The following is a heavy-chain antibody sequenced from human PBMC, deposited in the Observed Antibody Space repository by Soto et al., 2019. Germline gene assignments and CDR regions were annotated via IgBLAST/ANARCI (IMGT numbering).Heavy chain of an antibody. CDR3: ARDIRGCSGGSCYSPYDAFDI. CDR2: ISSSSSTI. V-gene: IGHV3-48*02. D-gene: IGHD2-15*01. Sequence: PGGSLRLSCVASGFTFSSYSMNWVRQAPGKGLEWVSYISSSSSTIYYADSVKGRFTISRDNAKNSLYLQMNSLRDEDTAVYYCARDIRGCSGGSCYSPYDAFDIWGQGTMVTVSS. J-gene: IGHJ3*02. CDR1: GFTFSSYS.